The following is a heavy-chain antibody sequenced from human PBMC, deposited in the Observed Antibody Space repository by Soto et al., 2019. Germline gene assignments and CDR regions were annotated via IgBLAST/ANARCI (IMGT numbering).Heavy chain of an antibody. Sequence: GSLRLSCAAYGFTSSSYWIHWVRQAPGKGLVWVSRISNDGSSTNYADSVKGRFTISRDNAKNTVYLQMNSLRAEDTAVYYCARDTYYYDSSDHFSADAFDIWGQGTMVTVSS. CDR2: ISNDGSST. J-gene: IGHJ3*02. CDR3: ARDTYYYDSSDHFSADAFDI. D-gene: IGHD3-22*01. CDR1: GFTSSSYW. V-gene: IGHV3-74*01.